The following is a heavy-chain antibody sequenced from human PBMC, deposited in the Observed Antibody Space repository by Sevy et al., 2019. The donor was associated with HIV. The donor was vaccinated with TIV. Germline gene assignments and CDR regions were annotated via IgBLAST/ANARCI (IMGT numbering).Heavy chain of an antibody. D-gene: IGHD3-22*01. Sequence: GGSLRLSCAASGLSVSDNYMNWVRQAPGKGLELVSVIYSDGRTYYPDAVKGRFSISRDNSKNTLYLHMRSLRPEDTAVYYCARDRYYDASGYYYYYYGMDVWGQGTTVTVYS. CDR1: GLSVSDNY. CDR2: IYSDGRT. CDR3: ARDRYYDASGYYYYYYGMDV. V-gene: IGHV3-66*01. J-gene: IGHJ6*02.